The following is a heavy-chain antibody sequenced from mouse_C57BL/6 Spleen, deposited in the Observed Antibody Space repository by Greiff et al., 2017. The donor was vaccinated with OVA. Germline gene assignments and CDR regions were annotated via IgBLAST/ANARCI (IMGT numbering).Heavy chain of an antibody. J-gene: IGHJ4*01. CDR2: INPGSGGT. Sequence: QVQLQQSGAELVRPGTSVKVSCKASGYAFTNYLIEWVKQRPGQGLEWIGVINPGSGGTNYNEKFKGKATLTADKSSSTAYMQLSSLTSEDSAVYFCARSEGTFCYAMDYWGQGTSVTVSS. CDR3: ARSEGTFCYAMDY. CDR1: GYAFTNYL. V-gene: IGHV1-54*01.